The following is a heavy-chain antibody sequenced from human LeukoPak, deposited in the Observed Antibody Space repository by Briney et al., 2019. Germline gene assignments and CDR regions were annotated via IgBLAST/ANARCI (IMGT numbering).Heavy chain of an antibody. CDR3: ARVFSSWYT. CDR2: ISGSGGRT. Sequence: GGSLRLSCAASGFTFSSYAMHWVRQAPGKVLEWVSAISGSGGRTYYADSVKGRFTISRDNSKNTLCLQMNSLRAEDTAVYYCARVFSSWYTWGQGTLVTVSS. J-gene: IGHJ5*02. CDR1: GFTFSSYA. D-gene: IGHD6-13*01. V-gene: IGHV3-23*01.